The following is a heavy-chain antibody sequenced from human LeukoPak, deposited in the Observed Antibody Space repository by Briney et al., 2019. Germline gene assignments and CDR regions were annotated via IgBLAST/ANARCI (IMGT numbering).Heavy chain of an antibody. D-gene: IGHD3-10*01. J-gene: IGHJ5*02. CDR1: GGSISSYY. CDR2: INHSGST. Sequence: SETLSLTCLVSGGSISSYYWSWIRQPPGKGLEWIGEINHSGSTNYNPSLKSRVTISVDTSKNQFSLKLSSVTAADTAVYYCARGRVTMVRGAPNWFDPWGQGTLVTVSS. CDR3: ARGRVTMVRGAPNWFDP. V-gene: IGHV4-34*01.